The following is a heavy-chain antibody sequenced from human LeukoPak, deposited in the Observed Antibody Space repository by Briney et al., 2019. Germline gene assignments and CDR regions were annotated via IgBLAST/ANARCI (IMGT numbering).Heavy chain of an antibody. Sequence: SETLSLTCAVYGGSFSGYYWSWIRQPPGKGLEWIGEINHSGSTNYNPSLKSRVTISVDTSKSQFSLKLSSVTAADTAVYYCARVACSSTTCYISSGYFDYWGQGTLVTVSS. J-gene: IGHJ4*02. CDR1: GGSFSGYY. CDR3: ARVACSSTTCYISSGYFDY. CDR2: INHSGST. D-gene: IGHD2-2*02. V-gene: IGHV4-34*01.